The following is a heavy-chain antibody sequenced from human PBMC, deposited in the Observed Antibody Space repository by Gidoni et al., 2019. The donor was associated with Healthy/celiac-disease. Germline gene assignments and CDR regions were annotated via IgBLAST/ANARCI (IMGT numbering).Heavy chain of an antibody. CDR2: ISYDGSNK. CDR1: GFTFSSYG. CDR3: AKGEGFGET. Sequence: QVQLVESGGGVVQPGRSLRLSCAASGFTFSSYGMHWVRQAPGKGLEWVAVISYDGSNKYYADPVKGRFTISRDNSKNTLYLQMNSLRAEDTAVYYCAKGEGFGETWGQGTLVTVSS. J-gene: IGHJ5*02. D-gene: IGHD3-10*01. V-gene: IGHV3-30*18.